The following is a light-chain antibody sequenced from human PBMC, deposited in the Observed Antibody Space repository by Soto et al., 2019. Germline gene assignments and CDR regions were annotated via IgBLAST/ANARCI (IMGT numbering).Light chain of an antibody. CDR3: TSYTSSSTYV. CDR2: EVS. Sequence: QSALTQPASVSGSPGQSITISCTGTSSDVGGYYFVSWYQQRPGKAPQLMIYEVSNRPSGVSNRFSGCKSGNTASLTISGLQAEDEADYYCTSYTSSSTYVFGTGTKLTVL. CDR1: SSDVGGYYF. J-gene: IGLJ1*01. V-gene: IGLV2-14*01.